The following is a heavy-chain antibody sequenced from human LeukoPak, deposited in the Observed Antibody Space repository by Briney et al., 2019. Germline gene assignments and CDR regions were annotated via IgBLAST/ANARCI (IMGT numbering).Heavy chain of an antibody. CDR1: GYSVSSGYY. Sequence: SETLSLTCSVSGYSVSSGYYWGWIRQPPGKGLEWIGSIYHSGSTYYNPSLQSRVTISVDTSKNQFSLKLRSVTAADTAVYYCARDDSARGSNHYWGQGTLVTVSS. CDR2: IYHSGST. J-gene: IGHJ4*02. D-gene: IGHD1-26*01. CDR3: ARDDSARGSNHY. V-gene: IGHV4-38-2*02.